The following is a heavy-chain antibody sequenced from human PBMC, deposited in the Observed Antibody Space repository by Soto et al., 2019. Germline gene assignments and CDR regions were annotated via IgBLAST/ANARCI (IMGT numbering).Heavy chain of an antibody. D-gene: IGHD3-22*01. CDR2: IIPIFGTA. CDR1: GGTFSSYA. J-gene: IGHJ6*02. Sequence: SVKVSCKASGGTFSSYAISWVRQAPGQGLEWMGGIIPIFGTANYAQKFQGRVTITADKSTSTAYMELSSLRSEDTAVYYCARDRYHYXDSSGYNGRRYYYGMDVWGQGTTVTVSS. CDR3: ARDRYHYXDSSGYNGRRYYYGMDV. V-gene: IGHV1-69*06.